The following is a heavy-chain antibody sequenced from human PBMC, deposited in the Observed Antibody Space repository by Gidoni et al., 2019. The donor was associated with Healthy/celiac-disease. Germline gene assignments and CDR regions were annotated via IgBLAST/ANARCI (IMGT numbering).Heavy chain of an antibody. CDR3: AKGGRAARLDF. CDR2: ISSSGSST. J-gene: IGHJ4*02. CDR1: GLRFSTYA. D-gene: IGHD6-6*01. Sequence: EVQLLESGGGLVQPGGSLRPSCAASGLRFSTYAMSWVRQAPGKGMEWVSAISSSGSSTYNADSVKGRFTISRDNSNNTLSLQMNSLRAEDTAVYYCAKGGRAARLDFWGQGTLVTVSS. V-gene: IGHV3-23*01.